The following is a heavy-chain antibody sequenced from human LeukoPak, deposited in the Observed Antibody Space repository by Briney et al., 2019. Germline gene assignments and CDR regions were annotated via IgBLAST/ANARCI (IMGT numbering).Heavy chain of an antibody. J-gene: IGHJ4*02. CDR1: GFTFSSYA. D-gene: IGHD3-10*01. CDR2: ISYVGSSK. Sequence: AGRSLRLSCAASGFTFSSYAMHWVRQASGKGLEWVAVISYVGSSKNYADSVKGRFTISRDSSKNTLYLQMNSLRAEDTAVYYCARGSMVRGDIQPLDYWGQGTLVSVSS. CDR3: ARGSMVRGDIQPLDY. V-gene: IGHV3-30*04.